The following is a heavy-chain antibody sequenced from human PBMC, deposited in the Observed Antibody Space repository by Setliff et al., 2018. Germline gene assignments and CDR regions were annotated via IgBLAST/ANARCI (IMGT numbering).Heavy chain of an antibody. CDR3: ARDLYNSGSDY. J-gene: IGHJ4*02. Sequence: GASVKVSCKASGYTFTSYGISWVRQAPGQGLEWMGWMNPNSGNRGYAQKFQGRVTMTRDTSISTAYMDLSRLRSDDTAVYYCARDLYNSGSDYWGQGTLVTVSS. CDR2: MNPNSGNR. V-gene: IGHV1-8*02. D-gene: IGHD6-25*01. CDR1: GYTFTSYG.